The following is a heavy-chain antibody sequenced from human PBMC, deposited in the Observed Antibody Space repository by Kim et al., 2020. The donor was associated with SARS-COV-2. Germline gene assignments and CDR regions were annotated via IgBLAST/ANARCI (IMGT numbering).Heavy chain of an antibody. Sequence: ASVKVSCKTSGYTFTTYGINWVRQAPGQGLEWMGWISANNNNTNYARKFQGRVTMTTDTSTSTAYMELRSLRSDDTAMYFCARILVGWGLGEFDFWGQGTLVTVSS. V-gene: IGHV1-18*01. J-gene: IGHJ5*01. CDR1: GYTFTTYG. D-gene: IGHD3-16*01. CDR2: ISANNNNT. CDR3: ARILVGWGLGEFDF.